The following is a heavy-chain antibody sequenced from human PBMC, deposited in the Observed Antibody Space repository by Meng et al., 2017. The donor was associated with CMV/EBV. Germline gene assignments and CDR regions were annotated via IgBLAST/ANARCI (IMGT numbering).Heavy chain of an antibody. D-gene: IGHD1-20*01. J-gene: IGHJ4*02. CDR3: ARRLDVIGTLPDY. CDR1: GGSFSGYY. CDR2: INHSGSS. Sequence: SLTCAVYGGSFSGYYWIWIRQPPGKGLEWIGEINHSGSSTYNPSLKSRVTISVDTSKNQFSLKLTSVTVADTAVYYCARRLDVIGTLPDYWGQGTLVTVSS. V-gene: IGHV4-34*01.